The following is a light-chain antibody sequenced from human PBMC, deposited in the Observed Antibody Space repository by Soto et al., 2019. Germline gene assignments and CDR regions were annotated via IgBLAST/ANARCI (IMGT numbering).Light chain of an antibody. CDR2: DAS. CDR3: QQYGSLPYS. V-gene: IGKV3-20*01. Sequence: EIVLTQSPGTLSLSPGERATLSCRASQSVSSSYLAWYQQKPGQAPRLLIFDASFRTPGIPDRFIGSGSGRDFTLTISRLEPEDFAVYYCQQYGSLPYSFGLGTRLEI. CDR1: QSVSSSY. J-gene: IGKJ2*01.